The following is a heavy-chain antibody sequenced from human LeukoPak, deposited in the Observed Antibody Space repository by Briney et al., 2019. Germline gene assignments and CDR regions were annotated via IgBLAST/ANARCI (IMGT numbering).Heavy chain of an antibody. J-gene: IGHJ4*02. D-gene: IGHD4-17*01. CDR1: GYTFTGYY. V-gene: IGHV1-2*02. CDR2: INPNSGGT. Sequence: ASVKVSCKASGYTFTGYYIHWVRQAPGQGLEWMGWINPNSGGTNYAQKFQGRVTMTRDTSIGTAYMELSRLRSDDTAVYYCARGATLTPPLYYFDYWGQGTLVTVSS. CDR3: ARGATLTPPLYYFDY.